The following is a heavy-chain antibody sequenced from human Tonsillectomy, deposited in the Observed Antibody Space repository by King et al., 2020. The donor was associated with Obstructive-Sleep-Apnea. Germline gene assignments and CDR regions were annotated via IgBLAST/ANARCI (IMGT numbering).Heavy chain of an antibody. CDR1: GFTFSNAW. CDR3: TMGLYCSSTSCPGY. D-gene: IGHD2-2*01. V-gene: IGHV3-15*01. CDR2: IKSKTDGGTT. J-gene: IGHJ4*02. Sequence: VQLVESGGGLVKPGGSLRLSCAASGFTFSNAWMSWVRQAPGKGLEWVGRIKSKTDGGTTDYAAPVQGRFTISRDDSKNTLYLQMNSLKTEDTAVYYCTMGLYCSSTSCPGYWGQGTLVTVSS.